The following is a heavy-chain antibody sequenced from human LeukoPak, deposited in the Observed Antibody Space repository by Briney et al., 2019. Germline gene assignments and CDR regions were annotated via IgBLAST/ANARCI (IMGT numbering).Heavy chain of an antibody. Sequence: GGSLRLSCAASGFTFTSVWMHWFRQAPGRGLVWISRISTDGAITGYADSVEGRFTISRDNAKNTLYLQMNSLRAEDTAVYYCARDRTTVTLFDYWGQGALVTVSS. CDR1: GFTFTSVW. V-gene: IGHV3-74*01. CDR2: ISTDGAIT. CDR3: ARDRTTVTLFDY. D-gene: IGHD4-17*01. J-gene: IGHJ4*02.